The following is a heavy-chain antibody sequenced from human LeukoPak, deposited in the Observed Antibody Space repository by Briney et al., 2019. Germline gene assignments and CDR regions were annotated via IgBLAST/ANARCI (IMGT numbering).Heavy chain of an antibody. Sequence: PGGSLRLSCVASGFTFSSYWMYWVREAPGKGLGWVSRIYSDVSSTSYADSVKGRFTISRDNAKNTLYLQMNSLRAEDTAVYYCARELYYSGSYYFDYWGQGTLVTVSS. CDR1: GFTFSSYW. J-gene: IGHJ4*02. D-gene: IGHD1-26*01. CDR3: ARELYYSGSYYFDY. V-gene: IGHV3-74*01. CDR2: IYSDVSST.